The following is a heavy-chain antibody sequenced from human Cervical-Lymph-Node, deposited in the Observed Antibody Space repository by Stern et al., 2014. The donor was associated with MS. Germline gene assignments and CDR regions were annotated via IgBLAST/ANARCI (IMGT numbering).Heavy chain of an antibody. J-gene: IGHJ4*02. D-gene: IGHD3-10*01. CDR1: GFSLNTRGVG. Sequence: QDTLRESGPTLVKPTQTLTLTCTFSGFSLNTRGVGVGWIRQPPGKALEWLAIIYWDDDKRYSPSLKSSLTITKDTSKNQVVLTMTNMDPVDTATYYCAHTLITLDRGVPFDYWGQGTLVTVSS. CDR2: IYWDDDK. CDR3: AHTLITLDRGVPFDY. V-gene: IGHV2-5*02.